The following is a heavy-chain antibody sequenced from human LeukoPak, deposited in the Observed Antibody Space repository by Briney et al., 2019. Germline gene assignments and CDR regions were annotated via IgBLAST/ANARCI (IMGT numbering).Heavy chain of an antibody. CDR2: ISGSGGST. CDR1: GFTFSSYG. V-gene: IGHV3-23*01. D-gene: IGHD3-10*01. J-gene: IGHJ5*02. CDR3: ATKEADYYGSGFDP. Sequence: RGGTLRLSCAASGFTFSSYGMSGVRQAPGGGLEWGSAISGSGGSTYYADSVKGRFTISTDNYKNTLYLQMNSLRAAATAVYYCATKEADYYGSGFDPWGQGTLVTVSS.